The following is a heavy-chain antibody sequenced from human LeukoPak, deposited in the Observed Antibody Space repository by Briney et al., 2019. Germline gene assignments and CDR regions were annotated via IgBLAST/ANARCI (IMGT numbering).Heavy chain of an antibody. Sequence: GGSLRLSCAASGFTFSSYAVSWVRQAPGKGLEWVPSISGSGGSTYSADSVKGRFTISRDNSKNTLYLQMNSLRAEDAALYYCAKDRSCTNDICHGDFDYWGQGTLVTVSS. J-gene: IGHJ4*02. CDR2: ISGSGGST. CDR1: GFTFSSYA. V-gene: IGHV3-23*01. CDR3: AKDRSCTNDICHGDFDY. D-gene: IGHD2-8*01.